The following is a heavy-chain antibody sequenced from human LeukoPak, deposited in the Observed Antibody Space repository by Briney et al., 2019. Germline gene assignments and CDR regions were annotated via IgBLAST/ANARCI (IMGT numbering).Heavy chain of an antibody. CDR2: IYPGDSDT. CDR3: ARHPPGYGSGSIYGMGV. CDR1: GYSFTSYW. J-gene: IGHJ6*02. D-gene: IGHD3-10*01. Sequence: GESLKISCKGSGYSFTSYWIGWVRQMPGKGLEWMGIIYPGDSDTRYSPSFQGQVTISADKSISTAYLQWSSLKASDTAMYYCARHPPGYGSGSIYGMGVWGQGTTVTVSS. V-gene: IGHV5-51*01.